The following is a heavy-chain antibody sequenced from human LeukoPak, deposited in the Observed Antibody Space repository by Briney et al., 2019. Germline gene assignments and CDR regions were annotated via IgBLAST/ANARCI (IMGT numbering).Heavy chain of an antibody. J-gene: IGHJ4*02. CDR3: ARESADYVRGGFSDY. CDR2: INDNGHS. D-gene: IGHD3-16*01. V-gene: IGHV4-59*12. CDR1: GGSMKDYY. Sequence: SETLSLTCSVSGGSMKDYYWSWIRQPPGKGLEWIAYINDNGHSGYNPALESRVTISVDTSKNHFSLRLRSVTAADTAVYFCARESADYVRGGFSDYWGQGILVTVSS.